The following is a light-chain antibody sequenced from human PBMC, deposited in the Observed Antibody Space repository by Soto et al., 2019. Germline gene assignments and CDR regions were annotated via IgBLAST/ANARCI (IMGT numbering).Light chain of an antibody. CDR2: DDS. V-gene: IGLV3-21*02. CDR1: KIGTGS. CDR3: QVWYTTHDHAV. Sequence: SYELTQPPSVSVAPGQTARITCGGDKIGTGSVHWYQQKPGQAPVVVVYDDSARPSGIPERISGSKSGNTATLTISGVEAGDEADYYCQVWYTTHDHAVFGGGTKLTVL. J-gene: IGLJ2*01.